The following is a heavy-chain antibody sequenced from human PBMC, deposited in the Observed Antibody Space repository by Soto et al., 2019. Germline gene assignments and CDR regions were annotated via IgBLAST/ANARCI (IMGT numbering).Heavy chain of an antibody. CDR1: GFTFSSYS. Sequence: GGSLRLSCAASGFTFSSYSMNWVRQAPGKGLEWVSSISSSSSYIYYADSVKGRFTISRDNAKNSLYLQMNSLRAEDTAVYYCARGRIATVTTSAFDIWGQGTMVTVSS. V-gene: IGHV3-21*01. CDR2: ISSSSSYI. CDR3: ARGRIATVTTSAFDI. D-gene: IGHD4-17*01. J-gene: IGHJ3*02.